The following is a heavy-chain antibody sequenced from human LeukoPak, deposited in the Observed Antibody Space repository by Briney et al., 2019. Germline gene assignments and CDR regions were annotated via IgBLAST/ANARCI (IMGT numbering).Heavy chain of an antibody. CDR1: GFTFSDYY. V-gene: IGHV3-11*01. CDR3: ARDPPWYYYGSGSIDY. D-gene: IGHD3-10*01. J-gene: IGHJ4*02. CDR2: ISSSGSTI. Sequence: GGSLRLSCAASGFTFSDYYMSWIRQAPGKGLEWVSYISSSGSTIYYADSVKGRFTISRDNAKNSLYLQMNSLGAEDTAVYYCARDPPWYYYGSGSIDYWGQGTLVTVSS.